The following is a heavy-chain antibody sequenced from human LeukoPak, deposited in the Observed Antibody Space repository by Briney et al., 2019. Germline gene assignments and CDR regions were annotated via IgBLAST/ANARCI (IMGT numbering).Heavy chain of an antibody. CDR1: GFTFSSYS. Sequence: PGGSLRLSCAASGFTFSSYSMNWVRQAPGKGLVWVSRINSDGSSTSYADSVKGRFTISRDNAKNTLYLQMNSLRAEDTAVYYCARDFIAAAGFDYWGQGTLVTVSS. V-gene: IGHV3-74*01. CDR2: INSDGSST. D-gene: IGHD6-13*01. CDR3: ARDFIAAAGFDY. J-gene: IGHJ4*02.